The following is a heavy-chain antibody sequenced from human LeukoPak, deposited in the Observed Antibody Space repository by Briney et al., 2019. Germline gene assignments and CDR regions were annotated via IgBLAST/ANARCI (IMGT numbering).Heavy chain of an antibody. D-gene: IGHD3-22*01. CDR1: GFTVSSNY. V-gene: IGHV3-53*01. Sequence: GGSLRLSCAASGFTVSSNYMSWVRQAPGKGLEWVSVIYSGGSTYYADSVKGRFTISRDNSQNTLYLQMNSLRAEDTAVYYCARETYYYDSSGYYYPNYFDYWGQGTLVTVSS. J-gene: IGHJ4*02. CDR2: IYSGGST. CDR3: ARETYYYDSSGYYYPNYFDY.